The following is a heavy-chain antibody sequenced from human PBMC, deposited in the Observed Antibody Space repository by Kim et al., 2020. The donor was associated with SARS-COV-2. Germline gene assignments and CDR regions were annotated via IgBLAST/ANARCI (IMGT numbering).Heavy chain of an antibody. CDR1: GYTFTSYA. CDR2: INTNTGNP. CDR3: ARVGLPTDITMVRGVIKGDYNWFDP. J-gene: IGHJ5*02. D-gene: IGHD3-10*01. V-gene: IGHV7-4-1*02. Sequence: ASVKVSCKASGYTFTSYAMNWVRQAPGQGLEWMGWINTNTGNPTCAQGFTGRFVFSLDTSVSTAYLQISSLKAEDTAVYYCARVGLPTDITMVRGVIKGDYNWFDPWGQGTLVTVSS.